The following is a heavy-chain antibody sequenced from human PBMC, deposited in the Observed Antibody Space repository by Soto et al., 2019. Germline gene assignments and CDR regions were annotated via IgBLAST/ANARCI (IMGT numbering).Heavy chain of an antibody. CDR1: GFTFSNFA. V-gene: IGHV3-23*01. D-gene: IGHD1-26*01. J-gene: IGHJ4*02. CDR3: EKDSTVSGNYQDLDY. Sequence: PGGSLRLSCAASGFTFSNFAMSWVRQAPGKGLEWVSAISGSGTSTYDADSVKGRFSISRDNSKNTLYLQMNSLRAEDTAVYYCEKDSTVSGNYQDLDYWGQGALVTVSS. CDR2: ISGSGTST.